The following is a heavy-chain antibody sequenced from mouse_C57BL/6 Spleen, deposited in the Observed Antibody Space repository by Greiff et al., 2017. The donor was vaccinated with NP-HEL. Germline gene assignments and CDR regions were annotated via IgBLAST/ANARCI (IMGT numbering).Heavy chain of an antibody. V-gene: IGHV1-80*01. Sequence: VQLQQSGAELVKPGASVKISCKASGYAFSSYWMNWVKQRPGKGLEWIGQIYPGDGDTNYNGKFKGKATLTADKSSSTAYMQLSSLTSEDSAVYFYARMTTVVATTDYWGQGTTLTVSS. CDR3: ARMTTVVATTDY. J-gene: IGHJ2*01. CDR2: IYPGDGDT. CDR1: GYAFSSYW. D-gene: IGHD1-1*01.